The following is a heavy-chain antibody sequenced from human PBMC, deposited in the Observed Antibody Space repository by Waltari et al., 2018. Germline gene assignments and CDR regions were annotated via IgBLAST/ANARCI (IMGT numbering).Heavy chain of an antibody. CDR2: INPTSGGT. J-gene: IGHJ4*02. D-gene: IGHD3-22*01. V-gene: IGHV1-2*06. Sequence: QVQLVQSGAEVKKPGASVKVSCKASGYTFTGYYMHWVRQAPGQGLEWMGRINPTSGGTNYEQKFQGRVTMTRDTSISTAYMELSRLRSDDTAVYYCARDPPRYYDSSGFTKIYDDYWGQGTLVTVSS. CDR3: ARDPPRYYDSSGFTKIYDDY. CDR1: GYTFTGYY.